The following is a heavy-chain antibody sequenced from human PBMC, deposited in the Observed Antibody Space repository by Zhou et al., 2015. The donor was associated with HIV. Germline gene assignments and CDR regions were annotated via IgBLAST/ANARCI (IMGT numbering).Heavy chain of an antibody. V-gene: IGHV3-11*04. D-gene: IGHD3-3*01. J-gene: IGHJ6*03. CDR1: GFTFSDYY. CDR2: ISGSGNTI. Sequence: QVQLVESGGNLVKPGGSLRLSCAASGFTFSDYYVTWIRQAPGKGLEWVSYISGSGNTIYYADSFKGRFTVSRDQTKNTAYLQLNRLRAEDTAVYYCARVRAATSDDFWSGPIREVYYYYMDVWGKGTTVTVSS. CDR3: ARVRAATSDDFWSGPIREVYYYYMDV.